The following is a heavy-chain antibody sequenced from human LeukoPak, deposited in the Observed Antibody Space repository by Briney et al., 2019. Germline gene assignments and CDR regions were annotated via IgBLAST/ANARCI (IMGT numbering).Heavy chain of an antibody. CDR1: GYTFTGYY. Sequence: ASVKVSCKASGYTFTGYYMHWVRQAPGQGLEWMGWINPNSGGTNYAQKFQGRVTMTRDTSISTAYMELSRLRSDDTAMYYCARVTGLVTGVDYWGQGTLVTVSS. CDR2: INPNSGGT. D-gene: IGHD2-21*02. V-gene: IGHV1-2*02. J-gene: IGHJ4*02. CDR3: ARVTGLVTGVDY.